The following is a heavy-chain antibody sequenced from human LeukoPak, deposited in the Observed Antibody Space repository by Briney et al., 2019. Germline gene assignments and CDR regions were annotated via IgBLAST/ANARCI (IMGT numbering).Heavy chain of an antibody. CDR2: IYYSGST. CDR3: ARSMEWLPGGAFDI. J-gene: IGHJ3*02. CDR1: GGSISSYY. V-gene: IGHV4-59*01. D-gene: IGHD3-3*01. Sequence: PSETLSFTCTVSGGSISSYYWSWIRQPPGKGLEWIGYIYYSGSTNYNPSLKSRVTISVDTSKNQFSLKLSSVTAADTAVYYCARSMEWLPGGAFDIWGQGTMVTVSS.